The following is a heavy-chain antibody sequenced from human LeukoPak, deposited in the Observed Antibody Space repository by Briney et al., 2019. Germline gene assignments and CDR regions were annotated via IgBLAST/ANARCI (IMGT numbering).Heavy chain of an antibody. Sequence: ASVKVSCKASGYTFTSYGISWVRQAPGQGLEWMGWISAYNGNTNYAQKLQGRVTMTTDTSTSTAYMELRSLRSDDTAVYYCARDTRGAVPAAIDYWGQGTLVTVSS. V-gene: IGHV1-18*01. D-gene: IGHD2-2*01. CDR3: ARDTRGAVPAAIDY. CDR2: ISAYNGNT. CDR1: GYTFTSYG. J-gene: IGHJ4*02.